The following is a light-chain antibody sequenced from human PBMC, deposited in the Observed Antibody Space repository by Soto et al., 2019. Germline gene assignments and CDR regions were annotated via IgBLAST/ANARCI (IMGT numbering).Light chain of an antibody. Sequence: QSALTQPPSASGSPGQSVTISCTGTSSDVGGYNYVSWYQQHPGKAPKLMIYEVSKRPSGVPDRFSASKSGNTASLTVSGLQAEDEADYYCSSYAGSNHVVFGGGTKVTVL. V-gene: IGLV2-8*01. J-gene: IGLJ2*01. CDR2: EVS. CDR3: SSYAGSNHVV. CDR1: SSDVGGYNY.